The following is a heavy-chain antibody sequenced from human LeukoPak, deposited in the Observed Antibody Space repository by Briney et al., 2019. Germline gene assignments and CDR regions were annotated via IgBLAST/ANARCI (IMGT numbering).Heavy chain of an antibody. J-gene: IGHJ3*01. CDR1: GGTFNSFA. D-gene: IGHD3-3*01. CDR3: ARASFPLLEWTTSIPFDV. Sequence: SVTVSCKASGGTFNSFALSWVRQAPGQGLEWMGAIIPIYPTTDYAQKFQGRVTISADESTGTVSLELNDLRSEDTAVYYCARASFPLLEWTTSIPFDVWGQGTLVIVSS. V-gene: IGHV1-69*01. CDR2: IIPIYPTT.